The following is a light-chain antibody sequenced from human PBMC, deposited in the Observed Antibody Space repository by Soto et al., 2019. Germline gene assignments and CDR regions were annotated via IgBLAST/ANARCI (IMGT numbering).Light chain of an antibody. Sequence: DIQLTQSPSFLSASVGDRVTITCRASQGIYSYLAWYQQKPGKAPKLLIYGASTLQSGVPSRFSGSGSGTESTLTISSLQPEDFATYYCQQLNSYPITFGQGTRLEIK. V-gene: IGKV1-9*01. J-gene: IGKJ5*01. CDR2: GAS. CDR1: QGIYSY. CDR3: QQLNSYPIT.